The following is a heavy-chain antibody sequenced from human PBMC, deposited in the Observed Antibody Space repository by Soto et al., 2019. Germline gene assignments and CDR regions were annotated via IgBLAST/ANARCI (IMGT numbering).Heavy chain of an antibody. CDR3: ARDGDGDYPVYY. V-gene: IGHV3-74*01. D-gene: IGHD4-17*01. CDR1: GFTFSRYW. Sequence: EVQLVESGGGLVQPGESLRLSCAASGFTFSRYWMHWVRQGPGKGLVWVARITNDGRSTGYADSVKGRFTISRDNAKNTLYLQINSLRAEDTAVYYCARDGDGDYPVYYWGQGTLVTVSS. CDR2: ITNDGRST. J-gene: IGHJ4*02.